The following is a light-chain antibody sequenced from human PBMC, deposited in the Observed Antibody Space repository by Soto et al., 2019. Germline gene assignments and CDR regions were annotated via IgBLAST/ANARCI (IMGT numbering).Light chain of an antibody. J-gene: IGKJ4*01. CDR1: QTVRNNY. CDR2: DAS. Sequence: EFVLTQSPGTLSLSPGERATLSCRASQTVRNNYLAWYQQKPGQAPRLLIYDASSRATGIPDRFSGSGSGTDFTLTISRLEPEDFAVYYCQQYDRSLNFGGGSKVDIK. CDR3: QQYDRSLN. V-gene: IGKV3-20*01.